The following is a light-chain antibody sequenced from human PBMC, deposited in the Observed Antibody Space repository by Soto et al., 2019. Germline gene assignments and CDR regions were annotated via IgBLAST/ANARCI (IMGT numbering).Light chain of an antibody. CDR1: SSNIGAGYD. CDR2: NNN. CDR3: QSYDSSLPWV. Sequence: QSVLTQPPSVSRAPGQRVTISCTGSSSNIGAGYDVHWYQQFPGTAPKLLIYNNNHRPSGVPDRFSGSKSGTSASLAIAGLQAEDEADYYCQSYDSSLPWVFGGGTKLTVL. V-gene: IGLV1-40*01. J-gene: IGLJ3*02.